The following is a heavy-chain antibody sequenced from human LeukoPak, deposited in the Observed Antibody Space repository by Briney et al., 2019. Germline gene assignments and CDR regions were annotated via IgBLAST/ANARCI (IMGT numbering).Heavy chain of an antibody. CDR1: GGSISSYY. CDR2: IYYSGST. D-gene: IGHD2-15*01. Sequence: SETLSLTCTVSGGSISSYYWSWIRQPPGKGLEWIGYIYYSGSTNYNPSLKSRVTISVDTSKNQFSLKLSSVTAADTAVYYCARSPRYCSGGSCYSSWGQGTLVTVSS. J-gene: IGHJ4*02. V-gene: IGHV4-59*01. CDR3: ARSPRYCSGGSCYSS.